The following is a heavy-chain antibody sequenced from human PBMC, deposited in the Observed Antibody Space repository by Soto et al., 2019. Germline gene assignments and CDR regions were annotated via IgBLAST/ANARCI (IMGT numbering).Heavy chain of an antibody. J-gene: IGHJ6*03. V-gene: IGHV1-18*01. D-gene: IGHD3-3*01. CDR1: GYTFTTYG. Sequence: ASVKVSCKASGYTFTTYGIIWVGQAPGQGLEWVGWISAYNDNTNYAQKLQGRVTMTTDTSTSTAYMELRSLRSDDTAVYYCARENPYYDFWSGYYESYYYYYYMDVWGKGTTVTVSS. CDR2: ISAYNDNT. CDR3: ARENPYYDFWSGYYESYYYYYYMDV.